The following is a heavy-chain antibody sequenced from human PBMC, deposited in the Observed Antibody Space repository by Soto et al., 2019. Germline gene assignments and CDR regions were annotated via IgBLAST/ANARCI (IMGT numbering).Heavy chain of an antibody. Sequence: GASVKVSCKASGYTFTGYYMHWVRQAPGQRLEWMGWINAGNGNTKYSQKFQGRVTITRDTSASTAYMELSSLRSEDTAVYYCARTYYDFWSGYLKGLDYWGQGTLVTVSS. D-gene: IGHD3-3*01. CDR2: INAGNGNT. J-gene: IGHJ4*02. CDR3: ARTYYDFWSGYLKGLDY. CDR1: GYTFTGYY. V-gene: IGHV1-3*01.